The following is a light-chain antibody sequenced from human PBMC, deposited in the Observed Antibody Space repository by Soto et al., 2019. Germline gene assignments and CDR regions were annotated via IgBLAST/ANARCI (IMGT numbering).Light chain of an antibody. CDR2: GAS. CDR3: QQYGSSPYT. V-gene: IGKV3-20*01. J-gene: IGKJ2*01. Sequence: EMVLTQSPGTLSLSPGERATLSCRASQSVRNSYLDWYHQKPGQAPRLLIYGASGRATGIPDMFSGSGSGTDFTLTISRLEPEDSAVYYCQQYGSSPYTFGQGTKLEI. CDR1: QSVRNSY.